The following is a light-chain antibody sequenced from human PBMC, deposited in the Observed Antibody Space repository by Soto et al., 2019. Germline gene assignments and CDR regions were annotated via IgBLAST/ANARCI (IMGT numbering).Light chain of an antibody. CDR1: SSDVGGYNY. V-gene: IGLV2-11*01. J-gene: IGLJ1*01. CDR3: CSYAGSFRKV. Sequence: QSVLTQPRSVSGSPGQSVTISCTGTSSDVGGYNYVSGYQQHPGKAPKLMISDVRKRPSGVPDRFSGSKSGNTASLTISGSQAEDEADYYCCSYAGSFRKVFGTGTKLTVL. CDR2: DVR.